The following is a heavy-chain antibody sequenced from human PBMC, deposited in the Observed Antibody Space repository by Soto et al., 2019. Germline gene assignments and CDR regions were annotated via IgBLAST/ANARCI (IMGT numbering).Heavy chain of an antibody. D-gene: IGHD3-22*01. V-gene: IGHV3-30-3*01. CDR3: ARDYYKYYDSSGYYQSPAY. CDR1: GFTFSSYA. J-gene: IGHJ4*02. CDR2: ISYDGSDK. Sequence: GGSLRLSCAASGFTFSSYAMHWVRQAPGKGLEWVALISYDGSDKDYADSVKGRVTISRDNSRNTLFLQMNSLRAEDTAVYYCARDYYKYYDSSGYYQSPAYWDQGTLVTVTS.